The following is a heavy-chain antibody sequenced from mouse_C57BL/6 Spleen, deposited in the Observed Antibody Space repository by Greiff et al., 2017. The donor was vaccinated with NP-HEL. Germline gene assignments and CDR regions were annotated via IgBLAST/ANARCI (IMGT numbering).Heavy chain of an antibody. D-gene: IGHD4-1*01. Sequence: EVQGVESGGDLVKPGGSLKLSCAASGFTFSSYGMSWVRQTPDKRLEWVATISSGGSYTYYPDSVKGRFTISRDNAKNTLYLQMSSLKSEDTAMYYCARRGTGTWFAYWGQGTLVTVSA. J-gene: IGHJ3*01. CDR1: GFTFSSYG. CDR2: ISSGGSYT. V-gene: IGHV5-6*01. CDR3: ARRGTGTWFAY.